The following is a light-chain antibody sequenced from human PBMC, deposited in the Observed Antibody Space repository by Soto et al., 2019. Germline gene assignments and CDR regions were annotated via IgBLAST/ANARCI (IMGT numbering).Light chain of an antibody. V-gene: IGKV1-27*01. CDR3: QRYDSVPPFT. J-gene: IGKJ3*01. CDR1: QGIRNF. CDR2: AAS. Sequence: DIQMTQSPSSLSASVGDRVTITCRASQGIRNFLAWYQQKPGKVPKLLIFAASILYSGVPSRFSGSGFGTDFTLTIINLQPEDVGTYYCQRYDSVPPFTFGPGTKVDIK.